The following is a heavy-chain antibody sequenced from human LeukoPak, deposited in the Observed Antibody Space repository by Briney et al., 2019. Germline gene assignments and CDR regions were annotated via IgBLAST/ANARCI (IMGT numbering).Heavy chain of an antibody. Sequence: GSLRLSCAASGFTFSSYSMNWVRRPPGKGLEWIGEINHSGSTNYNPSLKSRVTISVDTSKNQFSLKLSSVTAADTAVYYCAREVYDFWSGYRDYWGQGTLVTVSS. CDR2: INHSGST. J-gene: IGHJ4*02. CDR3: AREVYDFWSGYRDY. CDR1: GFTFSSYS. D-gene: IGHD3-3*01. V-gene: IGHV4-34*01.